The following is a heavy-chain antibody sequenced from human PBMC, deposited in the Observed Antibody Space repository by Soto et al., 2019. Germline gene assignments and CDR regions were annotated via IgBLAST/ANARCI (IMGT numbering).Heavy chain of an antibody. CDR3: GREGGLGLRLGELSWGVDY. Sequence: EVQLVESGGGLVQPGGSLRLSCAASGFTFSSYWMSWVRQAPGKGLEWVANIKQDGSEKYYVDSVKGLFTISRDNAKNSVCWKMNGLGAEATAVYYCGREGGLGLRLGELSWGVDYWGQGTLVTVSS. CDR1: GFTFSSYW. J-gene: IGHJ4*02. CDR2: IKQDGSEK. D-gene: IGHD3-16*02. V-gene: IGHV3-7*01.